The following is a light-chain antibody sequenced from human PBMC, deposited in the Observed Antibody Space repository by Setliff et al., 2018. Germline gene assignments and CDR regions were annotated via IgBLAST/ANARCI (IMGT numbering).Light chain of an antibody. CDR3: NAYTSGSTDV. CDR2: AVS. Sequence: QSVLTQPAYVSGSPGQSITISCSGTSSDVGSYDLVSWYQQHPGKAPKLIIYAVSDRPSGVSNRFSGSKSGNTASLTISGLQTEDEADYYCNAYTSGSTDVFGTGTKVTVL. J-gene: IGLJ1*01. CDR1: SSDVGSYDL. V-gene: IGLV2-14*03.